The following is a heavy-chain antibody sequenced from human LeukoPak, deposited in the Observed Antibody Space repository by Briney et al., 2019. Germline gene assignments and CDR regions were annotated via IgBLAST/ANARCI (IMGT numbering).Heavy chain of an antibody. V-gene: IGHV1-69*01. CDR3: ARACSGGSCRYYYYYYGMDV. Sequence: SVKVSCKASGGTFSSYAISWVRQASGQGLEWMGGIIPIFGTANYAQKFQGRVTITADESTSTAYMELSSLRSEDTAVYYCARACSGGSCRYYYYYYGMDVWGQGTTVTVSS. CDR2: IIPIFGTA. J-gene: IGHJ6*02. CDR1: GGTFSSYA. D-gene: IGHD2-15*01.